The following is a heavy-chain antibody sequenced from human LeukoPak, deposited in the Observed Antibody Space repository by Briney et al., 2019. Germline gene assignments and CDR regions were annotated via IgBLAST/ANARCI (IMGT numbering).Heavy chain of an antibody. D-gene: IGHD3-16*01. V-gene: IGHV3-7*03. J-gene: IGHJ6*02. CDR1: GFSFNMFP. Sequence: GGSLRLSCAASGFSFNMFPMNWARQAPGKGLEWVASINHNGNVNYYVDSVKGRFTISRDNAKNSLYLQMSNLRAEDTAVYFCARGGGLDVWGQGATVTVSS. CDR2: INHNGNVN. CDR3: ARGGGLDV.